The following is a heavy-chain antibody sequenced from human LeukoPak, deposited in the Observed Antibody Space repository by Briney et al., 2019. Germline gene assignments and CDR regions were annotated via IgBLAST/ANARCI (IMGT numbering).Heavy chain of an antibody. V-gene: IGHV3-48*03. CDR2: SSSSGTTV. Sequence: GGSLRLSCAASGFTFSSYEMNWVRQAPGKGLEWVSYSSSSGTTVYYAESVKGRFTISRDNAKNSLHLQMNSLRAEDTAVYYCASQDVFRYHDYWGQGTLVTVSS. J-gene: IGHJ4*02. D-gene: IGHD2-2*01. CDR3: ASQDVFRYHDY. CDR1: GFTFSSYE.